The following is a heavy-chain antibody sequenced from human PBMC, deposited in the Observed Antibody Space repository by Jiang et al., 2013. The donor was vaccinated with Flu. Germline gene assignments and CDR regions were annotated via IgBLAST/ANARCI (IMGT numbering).Heavy chain of an antibody. D-gene: IGHD5-18*01. V-gene: IGHV1-18*01. CDR3: ARVVDTAMVIARKKGLFDY. CDR2: GNT. Sequence: GNTNYAQKLQGRVTMTTDTSTSTAYMELRSLRSDDTAVYYCARVVDTAMVIARKKGLFDYWGQGTLVTVSS. J-gene: IGHJ4*02.